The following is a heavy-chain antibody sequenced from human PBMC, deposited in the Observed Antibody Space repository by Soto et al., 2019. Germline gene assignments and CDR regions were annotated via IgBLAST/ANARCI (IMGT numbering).Heavy chain of an antibody. CDR3: ARQIGYSYGYGSSGAFDI. J-gene: IGHJ3*02. CDR1: GYSFTSYW. D-gene: IGHD5-18*01. Sequence: GESLKISCKGSGYSFTSYWISWVRQMPGKGLEWMGRIDPSDSYTNYSPSFQGHVTISADKSISTAYLQWSSLKASDTAMYYCARQIGYSYGYGSSGAFDIWGQGTMVTVSS. V-gene: IGHV5-10-1*01. CDR2: IDPSDSYT.